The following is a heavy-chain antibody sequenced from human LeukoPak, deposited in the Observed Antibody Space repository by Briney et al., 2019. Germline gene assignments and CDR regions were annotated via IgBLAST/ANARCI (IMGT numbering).Heavy chain of an antibody. V-gene: IGHV4-39*01. D-gene: IGHD2-15*01. Sequence: PSETLSLTCTVSGGSISTSSYYWGWIRQPPGKGLEWIGNIYYSGSTYYNPSHKSRITISVDTSKNQFSLKLSSVTAADTAVYYCASLGRYCSGGNCIIDYWGQGTLVTVSS. CDR3: ASLGRYCSGGNCIIDY. CDR1: GGSISTSSYY. J-gene: IGHJ4*02. CDR2: IYYSGST.